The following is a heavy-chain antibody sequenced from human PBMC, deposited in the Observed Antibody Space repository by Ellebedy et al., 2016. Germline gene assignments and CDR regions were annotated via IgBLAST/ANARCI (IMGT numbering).Heavy chain of an antibody. J-gene: IGHJ4*02. V-gene: IGHV3-30-3*01. CDR1: GFTFSSYA. Sequence: GESLKISXAASGFTFSSYAMHWVRQAPGKGLEWVAVISYDGSNKYYADSVKGRFTISRDNSKNTLYLQMNSLKTEDTAVYYCTTPNWNGGYWGQGTLVTVSS. CDR2: ISYDGSNK. D-gene: IGHD1-20*01. CDR3: TTPNWNGGY.